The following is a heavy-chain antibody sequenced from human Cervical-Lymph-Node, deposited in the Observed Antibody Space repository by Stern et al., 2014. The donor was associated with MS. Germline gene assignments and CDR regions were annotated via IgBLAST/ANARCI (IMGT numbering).Heavy chain of an antibody. CDR2: INWNSGTI. Sequence: EVQLVESGGGLVQPGRSLRLSCAASGFTFDDYAMHWVRQAPGKGLEWVSGINWNSGTIGYADAMKGRFTISRDNAKNSLYLQMNSLRAEDTALYYCARVVAGIAVSGSYFDYWGQGTLVTVSS. CDR3: ARVVAGIAVSGSYFDY. CDR1: GFTFDDYA. D-gene: IGHD6-19*01. V-gene: IGHV3-9*01. J-gene: IGHJ4*02.